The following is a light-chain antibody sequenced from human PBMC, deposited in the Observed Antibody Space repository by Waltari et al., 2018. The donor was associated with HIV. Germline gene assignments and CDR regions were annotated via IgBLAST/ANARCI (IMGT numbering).Light chain of an antibody. Sequence: SYELTQPPSVSVSPGQTASITCSGDKLGDKYACWYQQKPGQSPVLVIYQDSKRPSGIPERFSGSNSGNTATLTISGTQAMDEADYHCYSYAGNFWVFGGGTKLTVL. CDR2: QDS. CDR3: YSYAGNFWV. V-gene: IGLV3-1*01. J-gene: IGLJ3*02. CDR1: KLGDKY.